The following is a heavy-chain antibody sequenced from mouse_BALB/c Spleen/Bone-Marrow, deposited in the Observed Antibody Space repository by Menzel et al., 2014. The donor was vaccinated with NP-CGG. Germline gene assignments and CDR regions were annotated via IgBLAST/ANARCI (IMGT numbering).Heavy chain of an antibody. Sequence: EVHLVESGGGLVQPGGSLKLSCAASGFDFSRYWMSWVRQAPGKGLEWIGEINPDSSTLNYTPSLKDKFIISRDNAKNTPYLQMNKVRSEDTAPYYCARPVYRYDPPAYWGQGTTLTVSS. CDR3: ARPVYRYDPPAY. CDR1: GFDFSRYW. J-gene: IGHJ2*01. V-gene: IGHV4-1*02. CDR2: INPDSSTL. D-gene: IGHD2-14*01.